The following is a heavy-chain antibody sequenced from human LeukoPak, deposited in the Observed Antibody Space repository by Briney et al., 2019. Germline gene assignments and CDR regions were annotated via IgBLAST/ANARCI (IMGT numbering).Heavy chain of an antibody. CDR3: ARAPRQLSYYYGLDV. CDR1: GYTFTSYE. V-gene: IGHV1-8*01. Sequence: ASVKVSCKASGYTFTSYEIMWVRQATGQGLEWMGWMNPNSGDTGYAQKFQGRVTMNRDTSKSTAYMDLSNLRSEDTAVYYCARAPRQLSYYYGLDVWGQGTTVTVS. CDR2: MNPNSGDT. J-gene: IGHJ6*02. D-gene: IGHD5-18*01.